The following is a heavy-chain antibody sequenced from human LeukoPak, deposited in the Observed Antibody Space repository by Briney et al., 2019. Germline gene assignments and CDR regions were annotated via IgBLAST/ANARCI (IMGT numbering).Heavy chain of an antibody. J-gene: IGHJ3*02. CDR3: ARVEMASMRAFDI. Sequence: SSETLSLTCTVSGGSISSDGYYWSWIRQPPGKGLEWIGYIYYRGSTYYNPSLKSRVTISVDTSKNQFSLKLSSVTAADTAVYSCARVEMASMRAFDIWGQGTMVTVSS. V-gene: IGHV4-30-4*08. D-gene: IGHD5-24*01. CDR2: IYYRGST. CDR1: GGSISSDGYY.